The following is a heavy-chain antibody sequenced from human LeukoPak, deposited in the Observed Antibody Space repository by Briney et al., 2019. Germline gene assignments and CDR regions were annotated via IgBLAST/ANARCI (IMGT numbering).Heavy chain of an antibody. CDR1: GGSISSYY. D-gene: IGHD5-18*01. J-gene: IGHJ3*02. Sequence: SETLSLTCAVSGGSISSYYWSWIRQPPGKGLEWIGYIYYSGSTNYNPSLKSRVTISVDTSKNQFSLKLSSVTAADTAVYYCARTDTEYAFDIWGQGTMVTVSS. V-gene: IGHV4-59*01. CDR3: ARTDTEYAFDI. CDR2: IYYSGST.